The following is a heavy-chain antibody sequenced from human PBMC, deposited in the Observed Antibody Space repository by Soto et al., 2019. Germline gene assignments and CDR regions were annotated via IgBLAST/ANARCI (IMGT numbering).Heavy chain of an antibody. D-gene: IGHD1-26*01. CDR1: GDSVSSNSAA. Sequence: PSQTLSLTCAISGDSVSSNSAAWNWIRQSPSRGLEWLGRTYYRSKWYNDYAVSVKSRITINPDTSKNQFSLQLNSVTPEDTAVYYCARETGSGILHYYYYMDVWGKGTPVTAP. J-gene: IGHJ6*03. CDR3: ARETGSGILHYYYYMDV. V-gene: IGHV6-1*01. CDR2: TYYRSKWYN.